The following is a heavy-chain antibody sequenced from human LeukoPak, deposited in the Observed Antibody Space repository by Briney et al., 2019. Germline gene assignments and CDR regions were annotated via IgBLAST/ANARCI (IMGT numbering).Heavy chain of an antibody. V-gene: IGHV4-59*01. Sequence: SETLSLTCTVSGGSISSYYWSWIRQPPGKGLEWIGYIYYSGSTNYNPSLKSRVTISVDTSKSQFSLKLSSVTAADTAVYYCARTDAVYDILTGYYPYYFDYWGQGTLVTVSS. D-gene: IGHD3-9*01. CDR1: GGSISSYY. CDR2: IYYSGST. J-gene: IGHJ4*02. CDR3: ARTDAVYDILTGYYPYYFDY.